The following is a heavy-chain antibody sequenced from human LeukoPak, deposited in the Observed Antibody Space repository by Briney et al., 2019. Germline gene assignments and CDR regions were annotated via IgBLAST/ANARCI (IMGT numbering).Heavy chain of an antibody. J-gene: IGHJ4*02. Sequence: PGGSLRLSCAASGFTFSDYWMIWVRQAPGKGLLWVSHIDGDGSSTTYADSVKGRFTISRDNAKNTLYLQLRSLRGEDTAVYYCARAAYNSSPDYWGQGTLVTVSS. CDR3: ARAAYNSSPDY. D-gene: IGHD6-6*01. V-gene: IGHV3-74*01. CDR1: GFTFSDYW. CDR2: IDGDGSST.